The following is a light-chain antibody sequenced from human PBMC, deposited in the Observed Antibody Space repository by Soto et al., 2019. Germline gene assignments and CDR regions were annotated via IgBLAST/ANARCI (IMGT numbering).Light chain of an antibody. J-gene: IGKJ1*01. CDR1: QSISNY. V-gene: IGKV1-39*01. CDR3: QQSFSPRWT. Sequence: DIQMTQSPSSLSASVGDRVTITCRASQSISNYLNWYQQKPGKAPKLLIYAASSMQSRVPSRFSGRGSEKDCTLAIISLQPGDSATYYCQQSFSPRWTFGQGTKVEV. CDR2: AAS.